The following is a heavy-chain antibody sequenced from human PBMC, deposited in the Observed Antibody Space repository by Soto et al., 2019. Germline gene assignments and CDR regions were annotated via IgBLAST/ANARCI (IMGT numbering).Heavy chain of an antibody. V-gene: IGHV1-2*04. J-gene: IGHJ5*02. D-gene: IGHD3-3*01. CDR3: ATGTILEWLFQIKYWFDP. Sequence: GASVKVSCKASGYTFTGYYMHWVRQAPGQGLEWMGWINTNSGGTNYAQKFQGWVTMTRDTSISTAYMELSRLRSDDTDVYYCATGTILEWLFQIKYWFDPWGQGTLVTVSS. CDR2: INTNSGGT. CDR1: GYTFTGYY.